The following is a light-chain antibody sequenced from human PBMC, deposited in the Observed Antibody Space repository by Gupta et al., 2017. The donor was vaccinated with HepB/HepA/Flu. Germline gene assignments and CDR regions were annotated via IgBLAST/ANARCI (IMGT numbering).Light chain of an antibody. J-gene: IGKJ1*01. CDR3: QKYNSAPRAT. CDR2: AAS. V-gene: IGKV1-27*01. Sequence: DIQMTQSPSSLSASVGDRVTITCRASQGISNYLAWYQQKPGKVPKLLIYAASTLQSGVPSRFSGSGSGTDFTLTISSLQPEDVATYYCQKYNSAPRATFGQGTKVEIK. CDR1: QGISNY.